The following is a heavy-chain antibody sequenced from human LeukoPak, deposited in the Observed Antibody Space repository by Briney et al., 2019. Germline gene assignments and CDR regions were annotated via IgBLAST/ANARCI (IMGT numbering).Heavy chain of an antibody. D-gene: IGHD6-13*01. CDR2: INHSGST. J-gene: IGHJ4*02. V-gene: IGHV4-34*01. CDR1: GGSFSGYY. CDR3: ARGPEYSSSWYPYYFDY. Sequence: PSETLSLTCAVYGGSFSGYYWSWIRQPPGKGLEWIGEINHSGSTNYNPSLKSRVTISVDTSKNQFSLKLSSVTAADTAVYYCARGPEYSSSWYPYYFDYWAREPWSPSPQ.